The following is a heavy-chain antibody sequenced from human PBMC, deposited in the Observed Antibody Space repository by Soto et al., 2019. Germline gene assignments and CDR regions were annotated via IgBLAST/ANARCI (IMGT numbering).Heavy chain of an antibody. D-gene: IGHD1-26*01. V-gene: IGHV3-74*01. J-gene: IGHJ4*02. CDR3: ARGGAMGVDY. CDR2: IDSYSTTT. CDR1: GFTFNNNW. Sequence: PGGSLRLSCTASGFTFNNNWMHWVRQAPGKGLVWVARIDSYSTTTNYADSVKGRFTISRDNAKNTVFLHLNSLTDEDTAVYYCARGGAMGVDYWGQGTLGTVSS.